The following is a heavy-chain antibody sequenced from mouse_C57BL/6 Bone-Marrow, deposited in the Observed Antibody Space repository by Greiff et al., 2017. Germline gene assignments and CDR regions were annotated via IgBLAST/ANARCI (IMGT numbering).Heavy chain of an antibody. CDR3: AGDRSGYGNFDS. Sequence: VQLQESGPGLVKPSQSLFLTCSITGFPITSGYYWIWIRQSPGKPLEWMGYITHSGETFYNPSLQSPISITRETSKNQFFLQLNSVTTEDTAMYYCAGDRSGYGNFDSWGQGTTLTVSS. V-gene: IGHV12-3*01. CDR2: ITHSGET. D-gene: IGHD2-10*02. CDR1: GFPITSGYY. J-gene: IGHJ2*01.